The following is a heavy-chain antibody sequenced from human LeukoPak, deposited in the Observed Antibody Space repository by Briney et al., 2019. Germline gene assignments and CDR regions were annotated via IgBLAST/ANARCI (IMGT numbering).Heavy chain of an antibody. CDR2: ISYDGSNK. CDR3: ARPGKLSRTVTSSPFDC. D-gene: IGHD4-17*01. V-gene: IGHV3-30*03. J-gene: IGHJ4*02. Sequence: PGRSLRLSCAASGFTFSSYGMHWVRQAPGKGLEWVAVISYDGSNKYYADSVKGRFTISRDNSKNTLYLEMNSLRTEDTAVYYCARPGKLSRTVTSSPFDCWGQGTLVTVSS. CDR1: GFTFSSYG.